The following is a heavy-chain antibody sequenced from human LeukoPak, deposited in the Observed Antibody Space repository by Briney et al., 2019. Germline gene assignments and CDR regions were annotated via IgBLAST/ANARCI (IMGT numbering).Heavy chain of an antibody. CDR2: ISAYNGNT. J-gene: IGHJ6*03. V-gene: IGHV1-18*01. CDR3: ARVKMSYYDILTGYPNYYYYYYMDV. D-gene: IGHD3-9*01. CDR1: GYTFTSYG. Sequence: GASVKVSCKASGYTFTSYGISWVRQAPGQGLEWMGWISAYNGNTNYAQKLQGRVTMTTDTSTSTAYMELRSLRSDDTAVYYCARVKMSYYDILTGYPNYYYYYYMDVWGKGTTVTVSS.